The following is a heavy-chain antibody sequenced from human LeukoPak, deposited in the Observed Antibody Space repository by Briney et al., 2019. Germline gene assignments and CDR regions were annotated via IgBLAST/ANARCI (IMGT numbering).Heavy chain of an antibody. D-gene: IGHD3-3*01. CDR2: IRYDGSNK. J-gene: IGHJ4*02. CDR1: GFTFSSYG. V-gene: IGHV3-30*02. CDR3: AKDLPSYDFWSGSMY. Sequence: GGSLRLSCAASGFTFSSYGTHWVRQAPGKGLEWVAFIRYDGSNKYYADSVKGRFTISRDNSKNTLYLQMNSLRAEDTAVYYCAKDLPSYDFWSGSMYWGQGTLVTVTS.